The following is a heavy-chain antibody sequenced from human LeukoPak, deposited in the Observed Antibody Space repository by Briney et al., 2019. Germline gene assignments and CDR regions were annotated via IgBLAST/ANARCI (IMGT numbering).Heavy chain of an antibody. V-gene: IGHV1-69*04. CDR1: GGTFSSYA. J-gene: IGHJ4*02. Sequence: SVKVYCKASGGTFSSYAINWVRQAPGQGLEWMGRIIPILDTPNYAQKFQGRVTITADKSTSTAYMELSSLRSEDTAVYYCARDLTSYYYDNNGAFDFWGQGTLVTVSS. CDR2: IIPILDTP. D-gene: IGHD3-22*01. CDR3: ARDLTSYYYDNNGAFDF.